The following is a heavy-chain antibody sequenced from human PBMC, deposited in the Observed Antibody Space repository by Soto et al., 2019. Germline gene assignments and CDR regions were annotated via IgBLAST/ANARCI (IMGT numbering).Heavy chain of an antibody. V-gene: IGHV1-58*01. Sequence: SVKVSCKASGFTFTSSAVQWVRQARGQRLEWIGWIVVGSGNTNYAQKFQERVTITRDMSTSTAYMELSSLRSEDTAVYYCAANGARAKYSSSWYYFDYWGQGATVTVSS. CDR1: GFTFTSSA. CDR2: IVVGSGNT. J-gene: IGHJ4*03. D-gene: IGHD6-13*01. CDR3: AANGARAKYSSSWYYFDY.